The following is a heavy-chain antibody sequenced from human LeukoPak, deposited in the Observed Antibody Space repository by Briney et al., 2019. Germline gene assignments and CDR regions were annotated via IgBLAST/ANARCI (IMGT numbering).Heavy chain of an antibody. CDR2: IGTAGDT. D-gene: IGHD6-19*01. CDR1: GFTFSTYD. J-gene: IGHJ4*02. CDR3: VRAGSSGWYSFDY. V-gene: IGHV3-13*01. Sequence: GGSLRLSCAASGFTFSTYDMHWVRQVTGKGLDWVSGIGTAGDTYYPASVKGRFTISRENGKNSLYLQMNSLRAGDTAVYYCVRAGSSGWYSFDYWGQGALVTVSS.